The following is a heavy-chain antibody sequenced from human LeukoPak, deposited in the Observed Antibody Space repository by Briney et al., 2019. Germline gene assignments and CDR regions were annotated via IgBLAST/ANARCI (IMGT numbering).Heavy chain of an antibody. V-gene: IGHV4-39*07. CDR2: IYYRGST. J-gene: IGHJ4*02. CDR1: GGSISSASFY. Sequence: PSETLSLTCAVSGGSISSASFYWGWIRQPPGKGLEWIGSIYYRGSTFYNPSLKSRVTMSVDTSKNQFSLNLTSVTAADTAVYYCANSRRWLQCPPFDYWGQGTLVTVSS. D-gene: IGHD5-24*01. CDR3: ANSRRWLQCPPFDY.